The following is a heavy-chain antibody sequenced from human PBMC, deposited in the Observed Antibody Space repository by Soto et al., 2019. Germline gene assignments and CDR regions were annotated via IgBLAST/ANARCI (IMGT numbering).Heavy chain of an antibody. V-gene: IGHV4-34*01. Sequence: SSETLSLTCAVYGGSFSSYYWNWVRQPPGKGLEWIGEVTPSGSSNYNPSLKSRVTISKDTSKNQFSLEVSSVTAADTALYYCTTSGRRWPDSFDVWGQGAMVT. J-gene: IGHJ3*01. CDR2: VTPSGSS. CDR3: TTSGRRWPDSFDV. D-gene: IGHD2-15*01. CDR1: GGSFSSYY.